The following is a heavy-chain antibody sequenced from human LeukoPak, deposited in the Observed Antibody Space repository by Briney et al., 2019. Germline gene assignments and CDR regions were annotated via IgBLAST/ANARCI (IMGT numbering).Heavy chain of an antibody. Sequence: SVKVSCKASGGTFSSYTISWVRQAPGQGLEWMGRIIPILGIAYYAQKFQGRVTITADKSTSTAYMELSSLRSEDTAVYYCARSMPGWSSSSSYLGYWGQGTLVTVSS. V-gene: IGHV1-69*02. CDR3: ARSMPGWSSSSSYLGY. D-gene: IGHD6-13*01. CDR1: GGTFSSYT. J-gene: IGHJ4*02. CDR2: IIPILGIA.